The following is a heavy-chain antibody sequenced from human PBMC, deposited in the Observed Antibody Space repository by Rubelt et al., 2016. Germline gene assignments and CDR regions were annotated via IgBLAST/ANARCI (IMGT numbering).Heavy chain of an antibody. J-gene: IGHJ4*02. CDR3: ATTKVGTVYVPN. D-gene: IGHD1-26*01. Sequence: QVQLQESGPGLVKPSETLSLTCIVSVGPISSYYWSWIRQSPGTGLEWIGYIYDSGSTNYNPSLTSRVTISVDTSKNQFSLRLTSVTAADTAVYYCATTKVGTVYVPNWGQGTLVTVSS. V-gene: IGHV4-59*08. CDR2: IYDSGST. CDR1: VGPISSYY.